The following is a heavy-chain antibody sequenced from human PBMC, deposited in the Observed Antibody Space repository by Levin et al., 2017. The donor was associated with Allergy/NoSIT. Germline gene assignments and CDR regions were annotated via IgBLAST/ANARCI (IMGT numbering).Heavy chain of an antibody. CDR1: GFTFSTYG. CDR2: ITSNGDHI. V-gene: IGHV3-30*02. Sequence: GGSLRLSCTASGFTFSTYGMHWVRQAPGKGREWVALITSNGDHIFYADSVKGRFTISRDNYKNTLYLQMNSLRAEDTAVYYCAKAAVADWGQGTLVTVSS. J-gene: IGHJ4*02. CDR3: AKAAVAD.